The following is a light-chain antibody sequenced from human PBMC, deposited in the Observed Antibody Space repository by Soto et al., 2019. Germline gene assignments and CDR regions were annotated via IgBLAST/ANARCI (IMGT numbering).Light chain of an antibody. CDR1: QSVSSN. CDR2: GAS. Sequence: EMVMTQSPATLSVSPGERATLSCRASQSVSSNLAWYQQKPGQAPRLLIYGASTRATGIPARFSGSGSGTAFTLNISSRQSEDFAVYYCQQYNNWPPWTFGQGTKVEIK. V-gene: IGKV3-15*01. CDR3: QQYNNWPPWT. J-gene: IGKJ1*01.